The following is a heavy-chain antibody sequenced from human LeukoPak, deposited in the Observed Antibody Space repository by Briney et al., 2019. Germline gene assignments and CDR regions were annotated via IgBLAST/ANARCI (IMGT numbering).Heavy chain of an antibody. CDR2: INHSGST. CDR3: ARGPWFGT. V-gene: IGHV4-34*01. CDR1: GGSFSGYY. Sequence: SETLSLTCAVYGGSFSGYYWSWIRQPPGKGLEWIGEINHSGSTNYNPSLKSRVTISVDTSKNQFSLKLSSVTAADTAVYYCARGPWFGTWGQGTLVTVSS. J-gene: IGHJ5*02.